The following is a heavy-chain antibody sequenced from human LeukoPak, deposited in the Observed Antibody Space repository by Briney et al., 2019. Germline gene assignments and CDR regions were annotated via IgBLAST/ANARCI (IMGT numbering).Heavy chain of an antibody. CDR3: ASGTSSGWYYFDY. D-gene: IGHD6-19*01. J-gene: IGHJ4*02. CDR2: IYYSGST. V-gene: IGHV4-39*01. CDR1: GGSISSSSYY. Sequence: SETLSLTCTVSGGSISSSSYYWGWIRQPPGKGLEWTGSIYYSGSTYYNPSLKSRVTISVDTSKNQFSLKLSSVTAADTAVYYCASGTSSGWYYFDYWGQGTLVTVSS.